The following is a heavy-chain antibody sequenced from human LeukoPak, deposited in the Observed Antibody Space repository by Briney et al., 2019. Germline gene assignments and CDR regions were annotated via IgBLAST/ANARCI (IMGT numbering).Heavy chain of an antibody. V-gene: IGHV3-23*01. Sequence: GGSLRLSCAASGFTFSGYAMNWVRQARAKGLECVSGISGSGAGTYYADSVKGRFTISRDNSKNTLYLQMNSLRADDTAVYYCAKMVREFYTISYYFDYWGQGTLVTVSS. J-gene: IGHJ4*02. D-gene: IGHD2-8*01. CDR2: ISGSGAGT. CDR3: AKMVREFYTISYYFDY. CDR1: GFTFSGYA.